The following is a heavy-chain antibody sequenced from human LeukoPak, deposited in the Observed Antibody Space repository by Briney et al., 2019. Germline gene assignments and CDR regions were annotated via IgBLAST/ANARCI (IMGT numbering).Heavy chain of an antibody. CDR1: GFTFSSYA. CDR3: ARGVFWFGAKYYMDV. CDR2: ISYDGSNK. D-gene: IGHD3-10*01. V-gene: IGHV3-30*04. Sequence: TGGSLRLSCAASGFTFSSYAMHWVRQAPGKGLEWVAVISYDGSNKYYADSVKGRFTISRDNSKNTLYPQMNSLRAEDTALYYCARGVFWFGAKYYMDVWGKGTTVTVSS. J-gene: IGHJ6*03.